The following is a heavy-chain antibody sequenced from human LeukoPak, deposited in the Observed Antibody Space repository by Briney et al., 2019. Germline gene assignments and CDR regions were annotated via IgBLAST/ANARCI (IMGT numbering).Heavy chain of an antibody. V-gene: IGHV1-2*02. CDR2: INPNSGGT. Sequence: ASVKVSCKASGYSFTGYYIHWVRQAPGQGLEWMGWINPNSGGTNYAQKFQGRVTMTRDTSISTAYMELSRLRSDDTAVYYCARQDYSSSHKLDYWGQGTLVTVSS. J-gene: IGHJ4*02. CDR1: GYSFTGYY. CDR3: ARQDYSSSHKLDY. D-gene: IGHD6-13*01.